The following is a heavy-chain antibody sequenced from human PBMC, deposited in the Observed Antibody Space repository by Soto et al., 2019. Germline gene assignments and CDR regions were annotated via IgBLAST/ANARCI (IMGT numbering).Heavy chain of an antibody. CDR3: ARSIAADQDY. CDR1: GGSISSSSYY. D-gene: IGHD6-6*01. J-gene: IGHJ4*02. Sequence: QLQLQESGSGLVKPSETLSLTCTVSGGSISSSSYYWGWIRQPPGKGLEWIGSIYYSGSTYYNPSLKSRVTISVDTSKNQFSLKLSSVTAADTAVYYCARSIAADQDYWGQGTLVTVSS. CDR2: IYYSGST. V-gene: IGHV4-39*01.